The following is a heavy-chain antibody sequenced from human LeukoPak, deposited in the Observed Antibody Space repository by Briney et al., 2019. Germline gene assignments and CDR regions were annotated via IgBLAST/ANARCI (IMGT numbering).Heavy chain of an antibody. CDR2: ISSNGGST. Sequence: PGGSLRLSCAATGFTFSSYAMHWVRQAPGKGLEYVSAISSNGGSTYYANSVKGRFTISRDNSKNTLYLQMNSLRAEDTAVYYCARGGIAARPGYYYYYMDVWGKGTTVTVSS. CDR1: GFTFSSYA. J-gene: IGHJ6*03. CDR3: ARGGIAARPGYYYYYMDV. V-gene: IGHV3-64*01. D-gene: IGHD6-6*01.